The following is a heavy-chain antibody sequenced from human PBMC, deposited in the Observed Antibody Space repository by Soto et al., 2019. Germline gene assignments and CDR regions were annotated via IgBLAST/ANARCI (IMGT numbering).Heavy chain of an antibody. CDR1: GFTFSSYG. CDR2: IWYDGSNK. Sequence: GGSLRLSCAASGFTFSSYGMHWARQAPGKGLEWVAVIWYDGSNKVYADSVKGRFTISRDNSKNTLYLQMDSLRAEDTAVYYCARDLSGDYGALDTSGQGTMVTVSS. CDR3: ARDLSGDYGALDT. V-gene: IGHV3-33*01. D-gene: IGHD4-17*01. J-gene: IGHJ3*02.